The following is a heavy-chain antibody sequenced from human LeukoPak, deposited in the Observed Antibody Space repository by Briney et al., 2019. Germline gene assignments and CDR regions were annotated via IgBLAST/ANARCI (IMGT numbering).Heavy chain of an antibody. CDR1: GFTFSSYE. D-gene: IGHD6-19*01. J-gene: IGHJ4*02. V-gene: IGHV3-48*03. CDR2: ISYSGSTI. Sequence: GGSLRLSCAASGFTFSSYEMNWVRQAPGKGLEWVSYISYSGSTIYYGDSVKGRFTISRDNAKNTLYLQMNSLRAEDTAVYYCAVAGTEGFDYWGQGTLVTVSS. CDR3: AVAGTEGFDY.